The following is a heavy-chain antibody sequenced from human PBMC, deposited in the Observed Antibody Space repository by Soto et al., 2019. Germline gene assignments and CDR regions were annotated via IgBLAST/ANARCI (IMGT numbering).Heavy chain of an antibody. CDR2: IYRSGST. D-gene: IGHD3-22*01. V-gene: IGHV4-38-2*01. Sequence: SETLSLTCVVSGYSISSGYYWGWIRQPPGKGLEWIGRIYRSGSTYDNPSLKSRVTMSVDMSKNQVSLKLSSVTAAETAVYYWVRLLYDSRGYSYSDWWGQETLLTVS. J-gene: IGHJ4*02. CDR1: GYSISSGYY. CDR3: VRLLYDSRGYSYSDW.